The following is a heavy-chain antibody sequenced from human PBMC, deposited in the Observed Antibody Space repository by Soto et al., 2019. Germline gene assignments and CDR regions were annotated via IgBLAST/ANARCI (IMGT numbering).Heavy chain of an antibody. CDR1: GGSFSGYY. CDR2: INHSGST. D-gene: IGHD2-15*01. J-gene: IGHJ4*02. V-gene: IGHV4-34*01. CDR3: ARDIRGTSGVVIHY. Sequence: QVQLQQWGAGLLKPSETLSLTCAVYGGSFSGYYWSWIRQPPGKGLEWMGEINHSGSTNYNPSLKSRVAISVDTSNTQFSLEVTSVPAADTAVYYCARDIRGTSGVVIHYCGQGTLVTVSS.